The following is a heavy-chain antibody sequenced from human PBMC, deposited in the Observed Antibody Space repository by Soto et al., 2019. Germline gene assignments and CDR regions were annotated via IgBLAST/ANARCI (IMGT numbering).Heavy chain of an antibody. J-gene: IGHJ4*02. Sequence: GGSLRLSCAASGFTFSDHYMDWVRQAPGKGLEWVGRTRNKANSYTTEYAASVKGRFTISRDDSKNSLYLQMNSLKTEDTAVYYCAREYSSSSLRARSFDYWGQGTLVTVSS. V-gene: IGHV3-72*01. CDR2: TRNKANSYTT. CDR3: AREYSSSSLRARSFDY. CDR1: GFTFSDHY. D-gene: IGHD6-6*01.